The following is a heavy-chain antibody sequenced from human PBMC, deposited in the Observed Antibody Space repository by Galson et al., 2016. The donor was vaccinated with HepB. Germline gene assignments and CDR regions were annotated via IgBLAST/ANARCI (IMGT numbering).Heavy chain of an antibody. Sequence: SVKVSCKASGYTFTDHAMHWLRQAPGQRLEWMGWINVGNGNTKYSQQFQGRVTITRDTSANTAYMELSGLTSEDTAMYYCARGKGPANIVASVSRPFDPWGQGTLVTVSS. CDR2: INVGNGNT. CDR1: GYTFTDHA. J-gene: IGHJ5*02. V-gene: IGHV1-3*01. D-gene: IGHD6-13*01. CDR3: ARGKGPANIVASVSRPFDP.